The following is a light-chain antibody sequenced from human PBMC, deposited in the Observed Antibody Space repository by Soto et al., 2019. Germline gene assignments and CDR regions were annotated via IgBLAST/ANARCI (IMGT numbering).Light chain of an antibody. Sequence: EIVMTRSPATLSVSPGERATLSCRASQSVSSNLAWYQQKPGQAPRLLIYGASTRATGIPARFSGSGSGTEFTLTISSLEPEDFAVYYCQRRSNWPRTFGQGTKVDIK. CDR1: QSVSSN. V-gene: IGKV3-15*01. CDR2: GAS. J-gene: IGKJ1*01. CDR3: QRRSNWPRT.